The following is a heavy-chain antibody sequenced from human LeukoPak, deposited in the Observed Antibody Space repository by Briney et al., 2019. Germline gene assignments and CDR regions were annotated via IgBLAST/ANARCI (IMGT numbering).Heavy chain of an antibody. V-gene: IGHV3-23*01. D-gene: IGHD6-19*01. CDR1: GFTFTSYS. Sequence: GGSLRLSCAASGFTFTSYSMNWVRQAPGKGLEWVSTISGGGGSTYYADSVKGRFTISRDNSKNTLYLQMNSLRAEDTAVYYCARDSSGLFDYWGQGTLVTVSS. CDR3: ARDSSGLFDY. CDR2: ISGGGGST. J-gene: IGHJ4*02.